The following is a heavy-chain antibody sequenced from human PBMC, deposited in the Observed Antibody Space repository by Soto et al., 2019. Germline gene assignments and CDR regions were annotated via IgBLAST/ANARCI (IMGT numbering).Heavy chain of an antibody. Sequence: PSETLSLTCTVSGDSMTSSSYYWGWIRQPPGKGLEWVGSIYYSERTSYNSGSTYYSPSLKRRVAIYGATSKATLSLKLSSMNAEDTAVYYCARHTRNQFDPWGQGTLVTV. CDR2: IYYSERTSYNSGST. CDR3: ARHTRNQFDP. CDR1: GDSMTSSSYY. J-gene: IGHJ5*02. V-gene: IGHV4-39*01.